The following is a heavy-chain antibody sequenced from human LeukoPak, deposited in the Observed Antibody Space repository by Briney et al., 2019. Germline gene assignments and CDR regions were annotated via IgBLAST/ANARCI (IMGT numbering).Heavy chain of an antibody. D-gene: IGHD5-18*01. CDR1: GFTFSSYA. CDR3: AKDGGYSYGSKDY. Sequence: GGSLRLSCVASGFTFSSYAMSWVRQAPGKGLEWVSGISSSGHSTYNADSVKGRFTSTRDNSKNTLYLQMNSLRAEDTAVYYCAKDGGYSYGSKDYWGQGTLVTVSS. J-gene: IGHJ4*02. CDR2: ISSSGHST. V-gene: IGHV3-23*01.